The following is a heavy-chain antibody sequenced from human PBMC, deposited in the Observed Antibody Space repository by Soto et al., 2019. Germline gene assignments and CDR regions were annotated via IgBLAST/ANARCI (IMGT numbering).Heavy chain of an antibody. V-gene: IGHV3-23*01. CDR1: GGTCGGHG. J-gene: IGHJ6*02. D-gene: IGHD2-2*01. CDR3: ARYIPGVRYYGMDV. CDR2: IGESGTPT. Sequence: GGPLRVCWGAAGGTCGGHGGKRVRQAPGKGLEWVSLIGESGTPTYYADSVKGRFTISRDNSGNTLFLEMYSLRAEDTAVYYCARYIPGVRYYGMDVWGQGTTVTVSS.